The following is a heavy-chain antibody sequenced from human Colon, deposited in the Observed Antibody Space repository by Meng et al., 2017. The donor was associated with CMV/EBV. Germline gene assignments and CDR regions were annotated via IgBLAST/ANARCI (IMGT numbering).Heavy chain of an antibody. V-gene: IGHV4-34*01. Sequence: QVQLQQSGAGLLKPSETLSLTCAVYGESFSGYYWTWIRQPPGRGLEWIGESYYTGSTNYSPSLKSRVTISLDTSKNQFSLKLTSVTAADTAVYYCARATKSSCWEVLDYWGHGTLVTVSS. CDR3: ARATKSSCWEVLDY. D-gene: IGHD2-2*01. CDR2: SYYTGST. J-gene: IGHJ4*01. CDR1: GESFSGYY.